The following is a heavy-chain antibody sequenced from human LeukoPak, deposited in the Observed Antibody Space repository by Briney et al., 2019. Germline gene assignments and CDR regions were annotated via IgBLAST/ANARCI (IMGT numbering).Heavy chain of an antibody. CDR1: GYTFTGYY. J-gene: IGHJ4*02. Sequence: ASVKVSCKASGYTFTGYYMHWVRQAPGQGLEWMGWINPNSGGTNYAQKFQGRVTMTRDTSISTAYMELRSLRSDDTAVYYCARGSYEIEGASYYFDYWGQGTLVTVSS. V-gene: IGHV1-2*02. D-gene: IGHD3-9*01. CDR3: ARGSYEIEGASYYFDY. CDR2: INPNSGGT.